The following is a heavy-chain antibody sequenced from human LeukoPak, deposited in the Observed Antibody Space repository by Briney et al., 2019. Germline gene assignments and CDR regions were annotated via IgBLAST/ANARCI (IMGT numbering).Heavy chain of an antibody. J-gene: IGHJ6*02. CDR1: GFTFSSYW. CDR3: AKGHHAAPYYYYGMDV. Sequence: GGSLRLSCAASGFTFSSYWMSWVRQAPGKGLEWVANIKQDGREKYYVDSVKGRFTISRDNSKNTLYLQMNSLRAEDTAVYYCAKGHHAAPYYYYGMDVWGQGTTVTVSS. V-gene: IGHV3-7*03. CDR2: IKQDGREK. D-gene: IGHD2-15*01.